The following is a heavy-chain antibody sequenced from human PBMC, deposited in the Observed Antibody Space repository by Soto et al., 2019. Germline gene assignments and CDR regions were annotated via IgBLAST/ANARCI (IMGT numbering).Heavy chain of an antibody. CDR1: GFTFNIYG. D-gene: IGHD6-19*01. CDR3: AQVTDSSGWYPYYYGIDV. V-gene: IGHV3-30*18. CDR2: ISYDGSKE. J-gene: IGHJ6*02. Sequence: QVQLVESGGGVVQPGKSLRLSCAASGFTFNIYGMQWVRQAPGKGLEWVAVISYDGSKEYYGDSVKGRFTISRDNSKNTLYLQMNSLRSEDTAVYYCAQVTDSSGWYPYYYGIDVWGQGTTVTISS.